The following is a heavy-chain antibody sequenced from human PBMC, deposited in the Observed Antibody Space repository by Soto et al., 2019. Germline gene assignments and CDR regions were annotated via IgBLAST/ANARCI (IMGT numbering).Heavy chain of an antibody. CDR2: ISYDGSNK. V-gene: IGHV3-30-3*01. CDR3: ARDGHYGSGSYSLGY. J-gene: IGHJ4*02. Sequence: GGSLRLSCAASGFTFSSYAMHWVRQAPGKGLEWVAVISYDGSNKYYADSVKGRFTISRDNSKNTLYLQMNSLRAEDTAVYYCARDGHYGSGSYSLGYWGQGTLVTVSS. D-gene: IGHD3-10*01. CDR1: GFTFSSYA.